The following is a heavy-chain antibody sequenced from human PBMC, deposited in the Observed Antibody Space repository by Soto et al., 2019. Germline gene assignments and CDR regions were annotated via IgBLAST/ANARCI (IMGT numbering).Heavy chain of an antibody. CDR2: ISYDESSK. D-gene: IGHD6-13*01. CDR3: AKDSWYFDL. V-gene: IGHV3-30*18. CDR1: GFTFSNYG. Sequence: PGGSLRLSCVASGFTFSNYGMHWVRQAPGRGLEWVAVISYDESSKYYADSVKGRFTVSRDNSKNTLYLQMNSLRAEDTAVYYCAKDSWYFDLWSQGSLVTVSS. J-gene: IGHJ4*02.